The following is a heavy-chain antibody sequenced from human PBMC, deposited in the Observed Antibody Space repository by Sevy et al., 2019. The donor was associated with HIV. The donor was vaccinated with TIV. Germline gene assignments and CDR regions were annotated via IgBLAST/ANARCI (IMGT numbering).Heavy chain of an antibody. J-gene: IGHJ4*02. D-gene: IGHD4-17*01. CDR3: AKDQRYIYGDYPLLSY. V-gene: IGHV3-30*18. CDR2: ISYDGSNK. Sequence: GGSLRLSCAASGFTFSSYGMHWVRQAPGKGLEWVAVISYDGSNKYYADSVKGRFTISRDNSKNPLYLQMNSLRAEDTAVYYCAKDQRYIYGDYPLLSYWGQGTLVTVSS. CDR1: GFTFSSYG.